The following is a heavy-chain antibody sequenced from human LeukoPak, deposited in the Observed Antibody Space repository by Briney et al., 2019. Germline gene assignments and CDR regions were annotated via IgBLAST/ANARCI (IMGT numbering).Heavy chain of an antibody. CDR1: GFTFSSYA. CDR2: ISGSGGST. CDR3: AKVRYSSGWSHRLSYYFDY. Sequence: PGGSLRLSCAASGFTFSSYAMSWVRQAPGKGLEWVSAISGSGGSTYYADSVKGRFTISRDNSKNTLYLQMNSLRAEDTAVYYCAKVRYSSGWSHRLSYYFDYWGQGTLVTVSS. V-gene: IGHV3-23*01. D-gene: IGHD6-19*01. J-gene: IGHJ4*02.